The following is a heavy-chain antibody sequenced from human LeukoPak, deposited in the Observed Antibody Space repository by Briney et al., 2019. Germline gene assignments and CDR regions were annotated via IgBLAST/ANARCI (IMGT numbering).Heavy chain of an antibody. V-gene: IGHV3-30*03. J-gene: IGHJ4*02. D-gene: IGHD4-17*01. CDR2: ISYDGSNK. CDR1: GFTFSSYG. CDR3: ARDADYGDYGVDY. Sequence: PGRSLRLSCAASGFTFSSYGMHWVRQAPGKGLEWVAVISYDGSNKYHADSVKGRFTISRDNSKNTLYLQMNSLRAEDTAVYYCARDADYGDYGVDYWGQGTLVTVSS.